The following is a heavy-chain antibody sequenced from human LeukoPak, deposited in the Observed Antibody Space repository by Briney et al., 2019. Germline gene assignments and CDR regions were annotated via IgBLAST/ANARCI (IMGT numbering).Heavy chain of an antibody. CDR3: AREGGESWFDP. Sequence: SETLSLTCAVYGGSFSGYYWSWIRQPPGKGLEWIGEINHSGSTNYNPSLKSRVTISVDTSRNQFSLKLSSVTAADTAVYYCAREGGESWFDPWGQGTLVTVSS. V-gene: IGHV4-34*01. CDR1: GGSFSGYY. CDR2: INHSGST. J-gene: IGHJ5*02. D-gene: IGHD5-24*01.